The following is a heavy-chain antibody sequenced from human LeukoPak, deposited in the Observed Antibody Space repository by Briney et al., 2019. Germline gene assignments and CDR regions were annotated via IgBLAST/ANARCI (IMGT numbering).Heavy chain of an antibody. D-gene: IGHD5-12*01. CDR2: MFHISGNT. CDR1: GFTVSNNY. V-gene: IGHV3-23*01. J-gene: IGHJ3*01. Sequence: GGSLRLSCAASGFTVSNNYMSWVRQAPGKGLEWVSSMFHISGNTYYTDSVKGRFTISSDTSKNTLYLQMNGLRAEDTAVYYCAKYLPPSGFRYALDVWGQGTLVTVSS. CDR3: AKYLPPSGFRYALDV.